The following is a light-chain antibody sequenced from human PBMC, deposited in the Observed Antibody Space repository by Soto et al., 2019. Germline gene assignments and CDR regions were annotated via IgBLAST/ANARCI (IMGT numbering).Light chain of an antibody. V-gene: IGKV4-1*01. Sequence: DIVMTQSPDSLAVSLGERATINCKYSQSVLYNSDNKHYLAWYQQKPGQPPKLLIYWASTRDSGVPDRFSGSGSGADFTLTISSLQAEDVAVYYCQQYYTTLTFGGGTKVEIK. CDR2: WAS. CDR3: QQYYTTLT. CDR1: QSVLYNSDNKHY. J-gene: IGKJ4*01.